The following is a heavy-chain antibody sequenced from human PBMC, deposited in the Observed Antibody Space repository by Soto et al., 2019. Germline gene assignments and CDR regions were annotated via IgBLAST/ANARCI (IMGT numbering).Heavy chain of an antibody. J-gene: IGHJ6*03. Sequence: ASVKVSCKASGYTFTSYGISWVRQAPGQGLEWMGWISAYNGNTNYAQKLQGRVTMTTDTSTSTAYMELRSLRSDDTAIYYCALHYFYYYYMDLWGKGTTVTVSS. CDR3: ALHYFYYYYMDL. V-gene: IGHV1-18*01. CDR1: GYTFTSYG. CDR2: ISAYNGNT.